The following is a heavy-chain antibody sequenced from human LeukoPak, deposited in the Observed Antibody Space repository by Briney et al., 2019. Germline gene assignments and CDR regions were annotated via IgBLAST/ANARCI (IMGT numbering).Heavy chain of an antibody. D-gene: IGHD1-1*01. Sequence: GGSLRLSCAASGFTFSNYAMSWVRQAPGKGLEWVSAISDNGGDTKYADSVKGRFTISRDNSKNTLYLQMNSLRGEDTAIYYCGRDWKLLYWGQGAMVTVSS. V-gene: IGHV3-23*01. CDR1: GFTFSNYA. CDR3: GRDWKLLY. J-gene: IGHJ4*02. CDR2: ISDNGGDT.